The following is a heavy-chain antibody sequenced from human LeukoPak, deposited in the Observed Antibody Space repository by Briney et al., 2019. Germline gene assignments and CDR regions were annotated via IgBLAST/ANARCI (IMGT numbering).Heavy chain of an antibody. CDR1: GFTFSSYA. CDR2: ISGSGGST. V-gene: IGHV3-23*01. Sequence: GGSLRLSCAASGFTFSSYAMSWVRQAPGKGLERVSAISGSGGSTYYADSVKGRFTISRDNSKNTLYLQMNSLRAEDTAVYYCARDCSGGSCYSADAFDIWGQGTMVTVSS. CDR3: ARDCSGGSCYSADAFDI. J-gene: IGHJ3*02. D-gene: IGHD2-15*01.